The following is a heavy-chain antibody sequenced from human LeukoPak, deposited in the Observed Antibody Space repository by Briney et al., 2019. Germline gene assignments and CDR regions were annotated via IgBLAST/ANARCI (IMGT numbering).Heavy chain of an antibody. CDR2: IKLDGSEK. V-gene: IGHV3-7*03. D-gene: IGHD4-11*01. J-gene: IGHJ4*02. CDR1: GFTFGKYW. Sequence: GGSLRLSCVASGFTFGKYWMSWVRQAPGKGLEWVANIKLDGSEKNYVDSVKGRFTISRDNAKNSLYLQMNSLRAEDTAVFYCARSVPDYTRFDFWGQGALVTVSS. CDR3: ARSVPDYTRFDF.